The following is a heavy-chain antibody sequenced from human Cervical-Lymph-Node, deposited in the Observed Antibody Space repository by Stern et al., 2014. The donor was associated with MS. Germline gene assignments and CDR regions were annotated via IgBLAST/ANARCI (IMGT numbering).Heavy chain of an antibody. Sequence: QVQLVQSGAEVKKPGASVKVSCKASGYTFTGYYMHWVRQAPGQGLEWMGWINPNSGGTKYAQKFQGRVTMTRDTSISTAYMELTRLTSDDTAVYFCARASDYISNWFDPWGQGTLVTVSS. CDR3: ARASDYISNWFDP. CDR1: GYTFTGYY. V-gene: IGHV1-2*02. CDR2: INPNSGGT. J-gene: IGHJ5*02. D-gene: IGHD4-11*01.